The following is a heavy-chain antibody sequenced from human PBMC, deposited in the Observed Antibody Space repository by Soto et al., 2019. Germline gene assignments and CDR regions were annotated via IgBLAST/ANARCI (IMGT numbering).Heavy chain of an antibody. CDR1: GYTFTSYG. D-gene: IGHD1-26*01. CDR3: ARVWWELHAFDI. Sequence: ASVKVSCKASGYTFTSYGISWVRQAPGQGLEWMGWISAYNGNTNYAQKLQGRVTMTTDTSTSTTYMELRILRSDDTAVYYFARVWWELHAFDIWVQGTMVTVSS. V-gene: IGHV1-18*04. CDR2: ISAYNGNT. J-gene: IGHJ3*02.